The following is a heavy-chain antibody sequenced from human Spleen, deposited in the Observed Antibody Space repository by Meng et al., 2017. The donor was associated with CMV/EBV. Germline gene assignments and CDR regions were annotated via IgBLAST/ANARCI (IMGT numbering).Heavy chain of an antibody. CDR3: ARGQVPYQYYNGMDV. CDR1: GFSFSSYA. Sequence: SGFSFSSYAMHWVRQAPGKGLEWVAVITYDRSGQYYADSVKGRFTISRDNSKNTLYLQMNSLRAEDTAVYYCARGQVPYQYYNGMDVWGQGTTVTVSS. CDR2: ITYDRSGQ. D-gene: IGHD2-21*01. J-gene: IGHJ6*02. V-gene: IGHV3-30-3*01.